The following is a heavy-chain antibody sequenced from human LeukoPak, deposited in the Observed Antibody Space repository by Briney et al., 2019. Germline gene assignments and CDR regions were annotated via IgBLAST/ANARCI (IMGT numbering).Heavy chain of an antibody. CDR1: GGSISIASYY. V-gene: IGHV4-39*01. CDR2: IYKSGST. Sequence: SETLSLTCTVSGGSISIASYYWGWIRQPPGKGLEWIGSIYKSGSTYYNPSLKSRVTISVDTSKNQFSLKLSSVTAADTAVYYCARLWGYSYGYLDYWGQGTLVTVSS. CDR3: ARLWGYSYGYLDY. J-gene: IGHJ4*02. D-gene: IGHD5-18*01.